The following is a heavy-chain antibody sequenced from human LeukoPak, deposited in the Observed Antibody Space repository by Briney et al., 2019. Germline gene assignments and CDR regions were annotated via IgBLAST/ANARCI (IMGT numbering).Heavy chain of an antibody. CDR1: GFTFSSYW. J-gene: IGHJ5*02. Sequence: PGGSLRLSCVASGFTFSSYWMHWIRQPPGKGLEWIGEINHSGSTNYNPSLNSRVTISVDTSKNQFSLKLSSVTAADTAIYYCARGGYYGSGNDFRFDPWGQGTLVTVSS. CDR3: ARGGYYGSGNDFRFDP. V-gene: IGHV4-34*01. CDR2: INHSGST. D-gene: IGHD3-10*01.